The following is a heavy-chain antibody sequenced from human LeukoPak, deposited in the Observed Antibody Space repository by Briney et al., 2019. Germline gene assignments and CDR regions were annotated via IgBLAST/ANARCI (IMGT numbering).Heavy chain of an antibody. CDR3: ARDGWLQPSYYFDY. CDR2: IYTSGST. Sequence: SETLSLTCTVSGGSISSYYWSWIRQPAGKGLEWIGRIYTSGSTNYNPSLKSRVTMSVDTSKNQFSLKLSSVTAADTAAYYCARDGWLQPSYYFDYWGQGTLVTVSS. D-gene: IGHD5-24*01. CDR1: GGSISSYY. J-gene: IGHJ4*02. V-gene: IGHV4-4*07.